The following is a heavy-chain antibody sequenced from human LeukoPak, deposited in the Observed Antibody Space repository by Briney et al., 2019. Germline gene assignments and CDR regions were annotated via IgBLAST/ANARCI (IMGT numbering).Heavy chain of an antibody. CDR3: AKPQYYDILTGFDY. J-gene: IGHJ4*02. D-gene: IGHD3-9*01. V-gene: IGHV3-30*18. CDR2: ISYDGSNK. CDR1: GFTFSSYG. Sequence: PGRSLRLSCAASGFTFSSYGMHWVRQAPGKGLEWVAVISYDGSNKYYADSVKGRFTISRDNSKNTLYLQMNSLRAEDTAVYYCAKPQYYDILTGFDYWGQGTLVTVSS.